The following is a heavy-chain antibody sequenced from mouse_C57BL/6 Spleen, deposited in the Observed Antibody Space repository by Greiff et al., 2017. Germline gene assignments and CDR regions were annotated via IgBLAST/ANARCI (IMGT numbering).Heavy chain of an antibody. CDR3: ASLLDQEGLFDY. CDR1: GYSITSCYY. D-gene: IGHD2-10*01. V-gene: IGHV3-6*01. CDR2: ISYDGSN. J-gene: IGHJ2*01. Sequence: DVKLQESGPGLVKPSQSLSLTCSVTGYSITSCYYWNWIRQFPGNKLEWMGYISYDGSNNYNPSLKNRISITRDTSKNQFFLKLNSVTTEDTATYYCASLLDQEGLFDYWGQGTTLTVSS.